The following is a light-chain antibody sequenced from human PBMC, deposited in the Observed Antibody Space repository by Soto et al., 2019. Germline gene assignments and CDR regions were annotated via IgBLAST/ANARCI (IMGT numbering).Light chain of an antibody. CDR2: DAS. CDR3: QQYKSYFWT. CDR1: QSISSW. V-gene: IGKV1-5*01. J-gene: IGKJ1*01. Sequence: IQMEHSPAAQSASVGERVPITSRASQSISSWLAWYQQKPGKAPKLLIYDASSLESGVPSRFSGSGSGTEFTLTISSLQPDDFATYYCQQYKSYFWTFGQGTKVDIK.